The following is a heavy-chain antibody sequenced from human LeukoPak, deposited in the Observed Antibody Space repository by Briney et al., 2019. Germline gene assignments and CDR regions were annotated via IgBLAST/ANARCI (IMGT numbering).Heavy chain of an antibody. CDR3: AKDSGYSYGPFDY. CDR1: GFTFSSYA. Sequence: SGGSLRLSCAASGFTFSSYAMNWVRQAPGKGLEWVSGISGSGGSTYYANSVKGRFTISRDKSKNTLYLQMNSLRAEDTAVYYCAKDSGYSYGPFDYWGLGTLVTVSS. J-gene: IGHJ4*02. CDR2: ISGSGGST. V-gene: IGHV3-23*01. D-gene: IGHD5-18*01.